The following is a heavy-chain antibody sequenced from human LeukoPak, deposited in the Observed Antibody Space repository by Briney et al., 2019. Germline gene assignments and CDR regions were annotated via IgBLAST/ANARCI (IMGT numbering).Heavy chain of an antibody. CDR3: TRRSYYFDY. Sequence: GGSLRLSCAASGFTFSNYWMHWVRQAPGKGLVRVSRINSDGSSTNYADSVKGRFTISRDNAKNTLYLQMNSLRAEDTAVYYCTRRSYYFDYWGQGTLVTVSS. CDR1: GFTFSNYW. D-gene: IGHD1-26*01. V-gene: IGHV3-74*01. J-gene: IGHJ4*02. CDR2: INSDGSST.